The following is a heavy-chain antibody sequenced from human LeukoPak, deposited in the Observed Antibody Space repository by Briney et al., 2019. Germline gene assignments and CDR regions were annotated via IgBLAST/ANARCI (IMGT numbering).Heavy chain of an antibody. CDR2: INPNSGDT. CDR1: GHTFTAYY. Sequence: ASVKVSCKTSGHTFTAYYMHWVRQAPGQGPEWMGWINPNSGDTHYARKFHGRVTMTRDTSISTAYMDPSSLTSDDTAIYYCARDRGTNVVFDHWGQGTLVTVSS. V-gene: IGHV1-2*02. J-gene: IGHJ4*02. CDR3: ARDRGTNVVFDH. D-gene: IGHD1-14*01.